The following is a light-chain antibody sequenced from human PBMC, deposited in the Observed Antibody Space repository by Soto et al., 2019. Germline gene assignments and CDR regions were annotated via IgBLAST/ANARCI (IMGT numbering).Light chain of an antibody. CDR2: DVS. V-gene: IGLV2-18*03. CDR1: SSDVGSYNR. CDR3: AAWDDSLNGVV. Sequence: QSALTQPPSVSGSPGQSVTISCTGTSSDVGSYNRVSRYQQPPGTAPKLIIYDVSDRPLGVPDRFSGSRSGNTASLTTSGLLAEDEADYYCAAWDDSLNGVVFGGRTQLTVL. J-gene: IGLJ2*01.